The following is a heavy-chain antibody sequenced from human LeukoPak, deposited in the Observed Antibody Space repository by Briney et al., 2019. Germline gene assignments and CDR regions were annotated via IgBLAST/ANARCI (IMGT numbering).Heavy chain of an antibody. D-gene: IGHD6-6*01. Sequence: ASVKVSCKASGYTFTGYYMHWVRQAPGQGLGWMGWINPNSGGTNYAQKFQGRVTMTRDTSISTAYMELSRLRSDDTAVYYCARGLAGGRYSSSVSFFDYWGQGILVTVSS. CDR1: GYTFTGYY. CDR2: INPNSGGT. V-gene: IGHV1-2*02. J-gene: IGHJ4*02. CDR3: ARGLAGGRYSSSVSFFDY.